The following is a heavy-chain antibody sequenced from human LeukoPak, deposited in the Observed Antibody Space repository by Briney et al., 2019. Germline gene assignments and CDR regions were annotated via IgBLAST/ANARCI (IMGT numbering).Heavy chain of an antibody. CDR1: GFTFSSYA. V-gene: IGHV3-23*01. CDR2: ISGSGGST. CDR3: AKDRGYCSSTSCHYFDY. Sequence: GGSLRLSCAASGFTFSSYAMSWVRQAPGKGLEWVSAISGSGGSTYYADSVKGRFTISRDNSKNTLYLQMNSLRAEDTAVYYCAKDRGYCSSTSCHYFDYWGQGTLVTVSS. J-gene: IGHJ4*02. D-gene: IGHD2-2*01.